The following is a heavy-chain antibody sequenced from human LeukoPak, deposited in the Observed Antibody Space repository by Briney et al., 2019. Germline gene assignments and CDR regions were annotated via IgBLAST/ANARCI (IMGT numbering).Heavy chain of an antibody. J-gene: IGHJ6*03. CDR1: GFTFSCSA. CDR3: TRSSRYSYALVYYYYMDV. CDR2: IRSKANNYAT. D-gene: IGHD5-18*01. Sequence: GVSLKLSCAASGFTFSCSAMHWLPQASGKGLEWVVRIRSKANNYATTFAASVKGRFTISRDDSKNTAYLQMNSLKTEDTAVYYCTRSSRYSYALVYYYYMDVWGKGTTVTVSS. V-gene: IGHV3-73*01.